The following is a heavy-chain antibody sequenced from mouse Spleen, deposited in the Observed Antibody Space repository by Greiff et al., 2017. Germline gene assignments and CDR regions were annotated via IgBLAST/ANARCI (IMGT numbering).Heavy chain of an antibody. CDR3: ARGTGALYFDY. CDR1: GFNIKDTY. V-gene: IGHV14-3*02. CDR2: IDPANGNT. Sequence: EVMLVESGAELVKPGASVKLSCTASGFNIKDTYMHWVKQRPEQGLEWIGRIDPANGNTKYDPKFQGKATITADTSSNTAYLQLSSLTSEDTAVYYCARGTGALYFDYWGQGTTLTVSS. D-gene: IGHD4-1*01. J-gene: IGHJ2*01.